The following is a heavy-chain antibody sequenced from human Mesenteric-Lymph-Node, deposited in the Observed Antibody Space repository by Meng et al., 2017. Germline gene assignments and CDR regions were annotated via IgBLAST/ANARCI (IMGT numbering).Heavy chain of an antibody. J-gene: IGHJ5*02. CDR3: ARTPMGGDSRINWFDP. V-gene: IGHV3-21*01. D-gene: IGHD2-21*02. Sequence: GESLKISCAASGFTFSSYSMNWVRQAPGKGLEWVSSISSSSSYIYYADSVKGRFTISRDNAKNSLYLQMNSLRAEDTAVYYCARTPMGGDSRINWFDPWGQGTLVTVSS. CDR1: GFTFSSYS. CDR2: ISSSSSYI.